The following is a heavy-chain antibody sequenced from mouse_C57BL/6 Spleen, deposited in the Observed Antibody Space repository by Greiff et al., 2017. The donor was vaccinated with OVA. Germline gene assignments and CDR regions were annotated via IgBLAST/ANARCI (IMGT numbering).Heavy chain of an antibody. D-gene: IGHD1-1*01. J-gene: IGHJ1*03. V-gene: IGHV1-81*01. CDR3: ARGPYGSSPYWYFDV. CDR2: IYPRSGNT. CDR1: GYTFTSYG. Sequence: VQLQQSGAELARPGASVKLSCKASGYTFTSYGISWVKQRTGQGLEWIGEIYPRSGNTYYNEKCKGKATLTADKSSSTAYMELRSLTSEDSAVYFCARGPYGSSPYWYFDVWGTGTTVTVSS.